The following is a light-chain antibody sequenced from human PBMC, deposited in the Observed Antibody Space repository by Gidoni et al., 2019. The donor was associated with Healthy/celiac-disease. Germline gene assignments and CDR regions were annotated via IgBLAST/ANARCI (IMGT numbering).Light chain of an antibody. Sequence: DIQMTQSPSSLSASVGDRVTIPCRASQGISNYLAWYQQKPGKVPKLLIYAASTLQSGVPSRFSGSGSGTDFTLTISSLQPEDVATYYCQKYNSALPFTFGPGTKVDIK. J-gene: IGKJ3*01. CDR1: QGISNY. CDR3: QKYNSALPFT. CDR2: AAS. V-gene: IGKV1-27*01.